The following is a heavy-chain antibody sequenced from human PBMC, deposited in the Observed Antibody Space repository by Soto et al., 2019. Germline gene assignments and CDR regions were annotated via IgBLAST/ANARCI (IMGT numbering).Heavy chain of an antibody. CDR3: ARAETTLTTYYYYGMDV. CDR1: GFTFSSYE. Sequence: EVQLVESGGGLVQPGGSLRLSCAASGFTFSSYEMNWVRQAPGKGLEWVSYISSSGSTIYYADSVKGRFTISRDNAKNSLYLQINSLIAEDTAVYYCARAETTLTTYYYYGMDVCGQGTTVTVSS. CDR2: ISSSGSTI. J-gene: IGHJ6*02. V-gene: IGHV3-48*03. D-gene: IGHD4-17*01.